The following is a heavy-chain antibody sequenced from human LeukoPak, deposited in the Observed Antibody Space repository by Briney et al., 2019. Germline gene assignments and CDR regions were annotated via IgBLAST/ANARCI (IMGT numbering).Heavy chain of an antibody. Sequence: ASVKVSCKASGYTFTSYGISWVRQAPGQGLEWMGIINPSGGSTSYAQKFQGRVTMTRDMSTSTVYMELSSLRSEDTAVYYCARAGMSTAMVNLSYYYYYYMDVWGKGTTVSVSS. CDR3: ARAGMSTAMVNLSYYYYYYMDV. V-gene: IGHV1-46*01. CDR2: INPSGGST. D-gene: IGHD5-18*01. CDR1: GYTFTSYG. J-gene: IGHJ6*03.